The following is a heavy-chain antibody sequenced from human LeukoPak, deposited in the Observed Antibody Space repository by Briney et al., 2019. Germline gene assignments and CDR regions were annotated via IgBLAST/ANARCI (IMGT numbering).Heavy chain of an antibody. CDR3: ARAEGKWLRGYFDY. CDR1: GGSFSGYY. D-gene: IGHD5-12*01. CDR2: INHSGST. J-gene: IGHJ4*02. V-gene: IGHV4-34*01. Sequence: SETLSLTCAVYGGSFSGYYWSWIRQPPGKGLEWIGEINHSGSTNYNPSLKSRVTISVDTSKNQFSLKLSSVTAADTAVYYCARAEGKWLRGYFDYWGQGTLVTVSS.